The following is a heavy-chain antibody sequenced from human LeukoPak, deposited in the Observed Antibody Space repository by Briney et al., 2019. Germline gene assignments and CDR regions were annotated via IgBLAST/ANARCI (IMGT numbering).Heavy chain of an antibody. CDR1: GGTFSSYA. Sequence: SVRVSCKASGGTFSSYAISWVRQAPGQGLEWMGGIIPIFGTANYAQKFQGRVTITTDESTSTAYMELSSRRSEDTAVYYCATSFGRAGYYYYYYMDVWGKGTTVTVSS. J-gene: IGHJ6*03. D-gene: IGHD3-3*01. V-gene: IGHV1-69*05. CDR2: IIPIFGTA. CDR3: ATSFGRAGYYYYYYMDV.